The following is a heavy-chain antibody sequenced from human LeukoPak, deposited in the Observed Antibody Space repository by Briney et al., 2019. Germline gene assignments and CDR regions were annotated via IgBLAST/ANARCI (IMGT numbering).Heavy chain of an antibody. CDR3: ARAEGAAAASLFQH. J-gene: IGHJ1*01. V-gene: IGHV4-38-2*02. CDR1: GYSISSGYY. CDR2: MYHSGST. D-gene: IGHD6-13*01. Sequence: SETLSLTSTVSGYSISSGYYWGWIRQPPGKGLEWIGSMYHSGSTYSNPSLKSRVTISVDTSKNQFSLKLSSVTAADTAVYYCARAEGAAAASLFQHWGQGTLVTVSS.